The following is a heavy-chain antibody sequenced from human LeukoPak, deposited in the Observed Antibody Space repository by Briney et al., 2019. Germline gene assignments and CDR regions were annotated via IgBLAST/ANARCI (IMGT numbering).Heavy chain of an antibody. V-gene: IGHV3-33*06. J-gene: IGHJ6*02. D-gene: IGHD2-2*01. CDR3: TKRVVPAGSSGGDHYALDV. CDR1: GITFSNYG. Sequence: GGSLRLSCVASGITFSNYGMHWVRQAPGKGLEWVAGIWYDGSNKNYVDSVKGRFTISRDNSKNTLFLDMNSLRVEDTGVYFCTKRVVPAGSSGGDHYALDVWGQRTTVTVSS. CDR2: IWYDGSNK.